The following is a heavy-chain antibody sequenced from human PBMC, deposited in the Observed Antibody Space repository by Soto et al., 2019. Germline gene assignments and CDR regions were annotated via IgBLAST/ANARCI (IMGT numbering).Heavy chain of an antibody. CDR1: GFTFSSHW. D-gene: IGHD3-22*01. J-gene: IGHJ3*02. Sequence: QLVESGGGLVQPGGSLRLSCAASGFTFSSHWMSWVRQAPGKGLEWVANIKPDGSEKWYVDSVKGRFTISRDNAKNSLYLQMNRLRAGDTAVYYCARGDYYDSSGPFSDAFDIWGPGTMVTVSS. V-gene: IGHV3-7*04. CDR2: IKPDGSEK. CDR3: ARGDYYDSSGPFSDAFDI.